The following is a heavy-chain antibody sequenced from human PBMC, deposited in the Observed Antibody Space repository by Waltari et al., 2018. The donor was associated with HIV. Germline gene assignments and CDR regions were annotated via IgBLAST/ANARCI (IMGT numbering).Heavy chain of an antibody. V-gene: IGHV3-21*02. Sequence: EMQLVESGGGLVKPGGSLRLSCAASGFTFRSFSMNWVRRAPGNGLKWVSSISTAATYINYGNSVKGRFTISRDNAKNSLYLQMNSLRAEDTAVYFCARSSVPVGPLYGMDVWGQGTTVTVAS. CDR1: GFTFRSFS. CDR3: ARSSVPVGPLYGMDV. CDR2: ISTAATYI. J-gene: IGHJ6*02. D-gene: IGHD6-19*01.